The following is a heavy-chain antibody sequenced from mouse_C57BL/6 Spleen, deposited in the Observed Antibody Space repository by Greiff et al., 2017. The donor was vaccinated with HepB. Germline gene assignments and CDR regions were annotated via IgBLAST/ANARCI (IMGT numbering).Heavy chain of an antibody. CDR1: GYTFTSYW. J-gene: IGHJ4*01. Sequence: QVQLQQPGAELVKPGASVKLSCKASGYTFTSYWMQWVKQRPGQGLEWIGEIDPSDSYTNYNQKFKGKATLTVDTSSSTAYMQLSSLTSEDSAVYYCARYTIVTTRAMDYWGQGTSVTVSS. D-gene: IGHD2-5*01. V-gene: IGHV1-50*01. CDR3: ARYTIVTTRAMDY. CDR2: IDPSDSYT.